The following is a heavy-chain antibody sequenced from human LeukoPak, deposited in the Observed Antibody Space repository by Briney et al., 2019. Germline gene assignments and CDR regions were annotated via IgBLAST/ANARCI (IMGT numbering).Heavy chain of an antibody. Sequence: KPSETLSLTCTVSGGSISSYYWSWIRQPPGKGLEWIGYIYYSGSTNYNPSLKSRVTISVDTSKNQFSLKLSSVTAADTAVYYCARGWYYDYVWGSYRYPDAFDISGQGTMVTVSS. J-gene: IGHJ3*02. D-gene: IGHD3-16*02. CDR1: GGSISSYY. CDR3: ARGWYYDYVWGSYRYPDAFDI. V-gene: IGHV4-59*01. CDR2: IYYSGST.